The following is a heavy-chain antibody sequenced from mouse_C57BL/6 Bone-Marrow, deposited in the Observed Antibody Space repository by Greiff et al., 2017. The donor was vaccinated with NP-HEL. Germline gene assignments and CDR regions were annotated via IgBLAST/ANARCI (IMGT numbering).Heavy chain of an antibody. D-gene: IGHD2-1*01. Sequence: EVQGVESGGGLVQSGRSLRLSCATSGFTFSDFYMEWVRQAPGKGLEWIAASRNKANDYTTEYSASVKGRFIVSSDTSQSILYLQMNALRAEDTAIYYCARAIYYGNYDVYFDYWGQGTTLTVSS. V-gene: IGHV7-1*01. CDR2: SRNKANDYTT. CDR1: GFTFSDFY. CDR3: ARAIYYGNYDVYFDY. J-gene: IGHJ2*01.